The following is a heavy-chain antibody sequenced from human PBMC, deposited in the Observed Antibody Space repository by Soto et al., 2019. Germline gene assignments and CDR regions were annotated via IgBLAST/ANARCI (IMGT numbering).Heavy chain of an antibody. Sequence: ASVKVSCKASGDTFTTYDINWVRQATGHGLEWMGWINPNSGNIGYAQRFQGRVTMTRDTAIRTAYMEVSSLRSDDTAVYYCARGRASGSYYLLDYWGQGTLVTSPQ. V-gene: IGHV1-8*01. J-gene: IGHJ4*02. CDR2: INPNSGNI. D-gene: IGHD3-10*01. CDR1: GDTFTTYD. CDR3: ARGRASGSYYLLDY.